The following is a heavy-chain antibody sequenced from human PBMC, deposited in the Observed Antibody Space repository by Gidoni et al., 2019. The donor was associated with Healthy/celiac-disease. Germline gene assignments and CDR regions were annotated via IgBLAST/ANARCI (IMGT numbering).Heavy chain of an antibody. CDR3: ASFGVSGSYFWFDP. J-gene: IGHJ5*02. CDR2: INPNSGGT. D-gene: IGHD1-26*01. CDR1: GYTCTGYN. V-gene: IGHV1-2*02. Sequence: QVQLVQSGAEVKKPGASVKVYCEADGYTCTGYNMHWVRQAPGQGLEWMGWINPNSGGTNYAHTFQGRVTMTRDTSISTAYLELSRLRSDDTAVYYCASFGVSGSYFWFDPWGQGTLVTVSS.